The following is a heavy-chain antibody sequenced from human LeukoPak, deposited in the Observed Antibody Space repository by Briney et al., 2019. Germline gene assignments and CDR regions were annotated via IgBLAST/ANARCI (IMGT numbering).Heavy chain of an antibody. J-gene: IGHJ3*02. CDR1: GFTFDDYA. Sequence: GGSLRLSCAASGFTFDDYAMKWVRQAPGKGLERVSGISWNSGSIGYADSVKGRFTIYRDNAKNSLYLQMNSLRAEDMALYYCAKDEFVASDFTGAFDIWGQGTMVTVSS. V-gene: IGHV3-9*03. D-gene: IGHD2-8*02. CDR3: AKDEFVASDFTGAFDI. CDR2: ISWNSGSI.